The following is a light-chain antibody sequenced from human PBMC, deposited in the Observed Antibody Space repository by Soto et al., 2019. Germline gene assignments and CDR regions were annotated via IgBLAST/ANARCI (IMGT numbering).Light chain of an antibody. J-gene: IGLJ1*01. CDR3: STSHV. V-gene: IGLV2-14*01. CDR1: DISGYNY. CDR2: EVS. Sequence: QSALTQPASVSGSPGQSITISCTGSDISGYNYVSWYQQYPGKAPKLMIYEVSNRPSGVSHRFSGSKSGNTASLTISGLQAEDDADYYRSTSHVFATGTKLTVL.